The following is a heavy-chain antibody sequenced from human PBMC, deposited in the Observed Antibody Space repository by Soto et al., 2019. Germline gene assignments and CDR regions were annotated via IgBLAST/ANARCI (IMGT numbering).Heavy chain of an antibody. CDR3: AREWIVVVPAAISYYYYYGMDV. D-gene: IGHD2-2*02. Sequence: QVQLVQSGAEVRKPGSSVKVSCKASGGTFSRHAISWVRQAPGQGLEWMGGIIPIFGTANHAQKFQGRVTMTTDTSTSTAYMELRSLRSDDTAVYYCAREWIVVVPAAISYYYYYGMDVWGQGTTVTVSS. CDR2: IIPIFGTA. J-gene: IGHJ6*02. CDR1: GGTFSRHA. V-gene: IGHV1-69*06.